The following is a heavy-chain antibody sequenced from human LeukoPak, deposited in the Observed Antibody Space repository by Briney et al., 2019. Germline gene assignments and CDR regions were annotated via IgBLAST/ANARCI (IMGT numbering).Heavy chain of an antibody. D-gene: IGHD2-15*01. V-gene: IGHV4-4*07. CDR2: IYSSGST. Sequence: SETLSLTCTVSGGSISTYYWTWIRQPAGKGLEWIGRIYSSGSTNYNPSLKSRVTMSVDTSKNQFSLKLSSVTAADTAVYYCARDRIVSGFDYWGQGTLVTVSS. CDR1: GGSISTYY. CDR3: ARDRIVSGFDY. J-gene: IGHJ4*02.